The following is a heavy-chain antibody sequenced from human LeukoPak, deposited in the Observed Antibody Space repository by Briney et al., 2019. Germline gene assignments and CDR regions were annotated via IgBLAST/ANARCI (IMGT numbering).Heavy chain of an antibody. CDR1: GYTFTSYG. CDR2: ISAYNGNT. J-gene: IGHJ4*02. V-gene: IGHV1-18*01. D-gene: IGHD2-15*01. Sequence: ASVKVSCKASGYTFTSYGISWVRQAPGQGLEWMGWISAYNGNTIYVQKLQDRVTMTTDTSTSTAHMELRSLRSDDTAVYYCARDTHRSGDCYDYWGQGTLVTVSS. CDR3: ARDTHRSGDCYDY.